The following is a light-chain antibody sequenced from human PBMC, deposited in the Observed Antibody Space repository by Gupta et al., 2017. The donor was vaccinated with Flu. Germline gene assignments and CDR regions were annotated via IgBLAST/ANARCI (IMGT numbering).Light chain of an antibody. Sequence: RAITISCTGTSSDIGGYKYVSWHQQHAGKAPKLIIYEVTKRPSGVPDRFSGSKSGNTASLTVSGPQAEDEGDYYCSSHTDSDTFVFGTGTAVTVL. J-gene: IGLJ1*01. CDR3: SSHTDSDTFV. V-gene: IGLV2-8*01. CDR1: SSDIGGYKY. CDR2: EVT.